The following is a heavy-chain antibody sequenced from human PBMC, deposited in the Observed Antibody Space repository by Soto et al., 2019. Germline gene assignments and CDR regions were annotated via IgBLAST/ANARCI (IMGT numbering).Heavy chain of an antibody. CDR1: GFSLEEYG. J-gene: IGHJ5*01. D-gene: IGHD4-17*01. CDR2: MHRNGNST. Sequence: EVQLVESGGGVVRPGGSLRLACVVSGFSLEEYGMSWVRQAPGKGPEWVSGMHRNGNSTGYADSVKGRFTISRDDAKNSLYLQMNRLRAEDTAFYYCARDHRWGYEYGDDGDSLGPGTLVTVSS. V-gene: IGHV3-20*04. CDR3: ARDHRWGYEYGDDGDS.